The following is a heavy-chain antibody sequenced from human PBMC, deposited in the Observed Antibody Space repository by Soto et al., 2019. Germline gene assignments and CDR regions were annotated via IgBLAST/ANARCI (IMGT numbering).Heavy chain of an antibody. CDR2: IYHSGNT. Sequence: QVQLQESGPGLVKPSGTLSLTCAVSGGSISSSNWWSWVRQPPGKGLEWNGEIYHSGNTNYKPSLKSRVHMAVAKSRNQFSLKLSSVTGADTAVYYCARRWGEGRVDYWGQGTLVTVSS. D-gene: IGHD3-10*01. V-gene: IGHV4-4*02. J-gene: IGHJ4*02. CDR1: GGSISSSNW. CDR3: ARRWGEGRVDY.